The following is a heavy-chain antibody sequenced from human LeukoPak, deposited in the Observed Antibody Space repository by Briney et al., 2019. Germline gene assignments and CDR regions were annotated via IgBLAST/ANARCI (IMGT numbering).Heavy chain of an antibody. V-gene: IGHV3-23*01. Sequence: GGSLRLSCAASGFTFSSYAMSWVRQAPGKGLEWVSAISGSGGSTYYADSVKGRLTISRDNSKNTLYLQMNSLRAEDTAVYYCAREGAVAGTPPFDYWGQGTLVTVSS. CDR1: GFTFSSYA. CDR2: ISGSGGST. D-gene: IGHD6-19*01. J-gene: IGHJ4*02. CDR3: AREGAVAGTPPFDY.